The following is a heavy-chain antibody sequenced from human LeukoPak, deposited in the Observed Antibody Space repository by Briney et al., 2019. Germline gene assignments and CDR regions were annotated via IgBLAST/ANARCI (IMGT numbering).Heavy chain of an antibody. CDR3: ASGLSMVRGVIIAFDI. J-gene: IGHJ3*02. CDR1: GYSFTGYY. V-gene: IGHV1-2*06. D-gene: IGHD3-10*01. CDR2: INPNSGGT. Sequence: RASVKVSCKASGYSFTGYYMHWVRQAPGQGLEWMGRINPNSGGTNYAQKFQGRVTMTRDTPISTAYMELSRLRSDDTAVYYCASGLSMVRGVIIAFDIWGQGTMVTVSS.